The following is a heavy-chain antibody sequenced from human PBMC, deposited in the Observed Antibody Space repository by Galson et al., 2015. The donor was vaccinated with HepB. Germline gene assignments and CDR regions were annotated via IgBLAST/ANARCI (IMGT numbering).Heavy chain of an antibody. V-gene: IGHV3-30*03. CDR3: ARPYSTSSSYYYGMDV. CDR2: VSFDGSHK. CDR1: GFTFSSYG. D-gene: IGHD6-6*01. Sequence: SLRLSCAASGFTFSSYGMHWVRQAPGKGLVWVAVVSFDGSHKYYADSVKGRFTISRDNSKNTLSLQMNSLRADDTAVYYCARPYSTSSSYYYGMDVWGQGTTVTVSS. J-gene: IGHJ6*02.